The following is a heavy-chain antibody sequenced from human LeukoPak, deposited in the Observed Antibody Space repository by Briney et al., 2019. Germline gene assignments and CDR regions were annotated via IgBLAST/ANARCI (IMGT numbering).Heavy chain of an antibody. CDR2: INHSGST. CDR1: GGSFSGYY. Sequence: SETLSLTCAVYGGSFSGYYCSWIRQPPGKRLEWIGEINHSGSTNYNPSLKSRVTISVDTSKNQFSLKLSSVTAADTAVYYCARGPRRGTIFGVVIIPRYFDYWGQGTLVTVSS. CDR3: ARGPRRGTIFGVVIIPRYFDY. V-gene: IGHV4-34*01. J-gene: IGHJ4*02. D-gene: IGHD3-3*01.